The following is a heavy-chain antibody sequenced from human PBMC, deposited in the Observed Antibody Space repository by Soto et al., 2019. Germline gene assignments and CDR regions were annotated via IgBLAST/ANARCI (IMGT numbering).Heavy chain of an antibody. CDR2: IIPIFGTA. Sequence: SSVKVSCKASGGTFSSYAISWVRQAPGQGLEWMVGIIPIFGTANYAQKFQGRVTITADESTSTAYWELSSLSPEDTAVDYCRAYCSSFGPLSDPWGQGTLVNVSS. D-gene: IGHD6-6*01. V-gene: IGHV1-69*13. J-gene: IGHJ5*02. CDR3: RAYCSSFGPLSDP. CDR1: GGTFSSYA.